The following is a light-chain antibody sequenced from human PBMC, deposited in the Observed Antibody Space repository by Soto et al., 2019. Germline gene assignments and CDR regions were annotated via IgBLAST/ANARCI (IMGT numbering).Light chain of an antibody. CDR1: SSDVDGYNY. J-gene: IGLJ2*01. V-gene: IGLV2-14*01. CDR3: SSYAGSNNLHVL. CDR2: EVS. Sequence: QSALTQPASVSGSPGQSITISCTGTSSDVDGYNYVSWYQQHPGKAPKLMIYEVSNRPSGVSNRFSGSKSGNTASLTISGLQAEDEADYYCSSYAGSNNLHVLFGGGTKLTVL.